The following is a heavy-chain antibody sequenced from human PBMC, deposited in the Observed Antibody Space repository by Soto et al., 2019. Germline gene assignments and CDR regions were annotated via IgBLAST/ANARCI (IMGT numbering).Heavy chain of an antibody. V-gene: IGHV4-39*07. D-gene: IGHD2-15*01. CDR2: IYYSGST. J-gene: IGHJ4*02. Sequence: PSETLSLTCTVSCGSISSSSYYWGWIRQPPGKGLEWIGSIYYSGSTYCNPSLKSRVTISVDTSKNQFSLSLTSVTAADTAVYYCAGENYGSGGAPFLDFWGQGTLVTVSS. CDR1: CGSISSSSYY. CDR3: AGENYGSGGAPFLDF.